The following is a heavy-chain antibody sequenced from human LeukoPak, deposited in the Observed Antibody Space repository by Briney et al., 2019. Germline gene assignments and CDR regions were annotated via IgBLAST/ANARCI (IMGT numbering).Heavy chain of an antibody. CDR2: INPNSGGT. CDR3: ARDRAMVRGVISNWFDP. J-gene: IGHJ5*02. V-gene: IGHV1-2*06. D-gene: IGHD3-10*01. CDR1: GYTFTGYY. Sequence: ASVKVSCKASGYTFTGYYMHWVRQAPGQGLEWMGRINPNSGGTNYAQKFQGSVTMTRDTSISTAYMELSRLRSDDTAVYYCARDRAMVRGVISNWFDPWGQGTLVTVSS.